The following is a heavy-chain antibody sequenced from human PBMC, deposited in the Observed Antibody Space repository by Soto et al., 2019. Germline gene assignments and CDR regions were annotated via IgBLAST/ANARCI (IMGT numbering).Heavy chain of an antibody. CDR3: AREESLVWYSSSWTSRRTGTTHSPIDY. CDR1: GFTFSSYW. CDR2: INSDGSST. V-gene: IGHV3-74*01. J-gene: IGHJ4*02. D-gene: IGHD6-13*01. Sequence: GGSLRLSCAASGFTFSSYWMHWVRQAPGKGLVWVSRINSDGSSTSYADSVKGRFTISRDNAKNTLYLQMNSLRAEETAVYYCAREESLVWYSSSWTSRRTGTTHSPIDYWGQGTLVTVSS.